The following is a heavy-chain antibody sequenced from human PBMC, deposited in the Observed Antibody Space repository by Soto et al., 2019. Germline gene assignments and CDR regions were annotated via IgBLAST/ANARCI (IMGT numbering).Heavy chain of an antibody. CDR3: AKDRPVFDGIVSQ. CDR2: ITDSGDST. D-gene: IGHD3-16*02. V-gene: IGHV3-23*01. J-gene: IGHJ4*02. Sequence: PGGSLRLSCAASGFTFSNYAMSWVRQAPGKGLEWVSGITDSGDSTYYADSVKGRFTISRDNSKNTLFLQMNSLRGEDTALYYCAKDRPVFDGIVSQWGPGTLVTVSS. CDR1: GFTFSNYA.